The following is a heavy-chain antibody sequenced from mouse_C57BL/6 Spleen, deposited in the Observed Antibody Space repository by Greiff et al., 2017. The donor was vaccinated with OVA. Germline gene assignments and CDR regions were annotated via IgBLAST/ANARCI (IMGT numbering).Heavy chain of an antibody. CDR3: AIYYGSSYSYWYFDV. D-gene: IGHD1-1*01. CDR1: GFTFSSYA. CDR2: ISDGGSYT. J-gene: IGHJ1*03. V-gene: IGHV5-4*03. Sequence: EVMLVESGGGLVKPGGSLKLSCAASGFTFSSYAMSWVRQTPEKRLEWVATISDGGSYTYYPDNVKGRFTISRDNAKNNLYLQMSHLKSEDTAMYYCAIYYGSSYSYWYFDVWGTGTTVTVSS.